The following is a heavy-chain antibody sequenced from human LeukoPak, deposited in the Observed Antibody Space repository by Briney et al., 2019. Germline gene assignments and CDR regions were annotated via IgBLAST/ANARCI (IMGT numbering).Heavy chain of an antibody. CDR2: ISSNGGST. V-gene: IGHV3-64*01. J-gene: IGHJ6*03. D-gene: IGHD3-16*01. CDR3: ARQGVPAPYYYYMDV. CDR1: GFTFSSYA. Sequence: PGGSLRLSCAASGFTFSSYAMHWVRQAPGKGLEYVSAISSNGGSTHYANSVKGRFTISRDNSKNTLYLQMGSLRAEDMAVYYCARQGVPAPYYYYMDVWGKGTTVTVSS.